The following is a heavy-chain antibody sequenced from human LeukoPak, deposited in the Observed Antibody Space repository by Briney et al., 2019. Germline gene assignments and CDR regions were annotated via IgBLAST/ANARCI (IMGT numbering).Heavy chain of an antibody. J-gene: IGHJ4*02. V-gene: IGHV4-31*03. CDR3: ARAQWELLVWDY. CDR2: IYYSGST. D-gene: IGHD1-26*01. CDR1: GGSISSGGYY. Sequence: SETLSLTCTVSGGSISSGGYYWSWIRQHPGKGLEWIGYIYYSGSTYYNPSLKSRVTISVDTSKNQFSLKLSSVTAADTAVYYCARAQWELLVWDYWGQGTLVTVSS.